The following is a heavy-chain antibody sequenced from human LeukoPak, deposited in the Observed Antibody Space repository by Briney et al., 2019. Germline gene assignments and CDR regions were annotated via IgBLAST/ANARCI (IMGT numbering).Heavy chain of an antibody. D-gene: IGHD3-22*01. V-gene: IGHV3-15*01. CDR2: IKSKTDGCYT. CDR3: TFYYDTSGHYSADY. Sequence: GASLRLSCAASGLTFSNAWMSWVRQAPGKGLEWVARIKSKTDGCYTDCAAHVKGRFTISRYDSINTLYLQMNSLKTEDTAVYYCTFYYDTSGHYSADYWGQGTLVTVSS. CDR1: GLTFSNAW. J-gene: IGHJ4*02.